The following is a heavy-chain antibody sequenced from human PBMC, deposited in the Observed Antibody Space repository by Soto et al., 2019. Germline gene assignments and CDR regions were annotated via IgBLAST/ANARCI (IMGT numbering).Heavy chain of an antibody. CDR1: GGSISSYY. J-gene: IGHJ6*03. CDR2: IYYSGST. CDR3: AKHLDYYGSGSYYKGRYYYMDV. D-gene: IGHD3-10*01. Sequence: PSETLSLTCTVSGGSISSYYWSWIRQPPGKGLERIGYIYYSGSTNYNPSLKSRVTISVDTSKNQFSLKLSSVTAADTAVYYCAKHLDYYGSGSYYKGRYYYMDVWGKGTTVTVSS. V-gene: IGHV4-59*08.